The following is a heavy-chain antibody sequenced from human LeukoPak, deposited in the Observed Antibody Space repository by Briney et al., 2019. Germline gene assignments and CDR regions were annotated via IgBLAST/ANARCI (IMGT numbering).Heavy chain of an antibody. V-gene: IGHV1-18*01. CDR2: ISAYTGNT. Sequence: GASVKVSCKASGYTFTNFVISWVRQAPGQGLEWMGWISAYTGNTNYAQKFQGRVTMTTDTSTSTAYMELSRLRSDDTAVYYCARDRDSSSWYDPSNSWFDPWGQGTLVTVSS. J-gene: IGHJ5*02. CDR3: ARDRDSSSWYDPSNSWFDP. D-gene: IGHD6-13*01. CDR1: GYTFTNFV.